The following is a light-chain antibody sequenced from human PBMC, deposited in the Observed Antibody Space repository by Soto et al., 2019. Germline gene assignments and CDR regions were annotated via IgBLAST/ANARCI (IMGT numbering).Light chain of an antibody. Sequence: DIVLTQSPATLSVSPGERATLSCRTSQSVGRNLAWYQQKPGQAPRLLIYGASNRATGIPDRFSGSGSGTDFTLTISRLEPEDFAVYYCQQYGSSGTFGQGTKVDIK. CDR2: GAS. V-gene: IGKV3-20*01. CDR3: QQYGSSGT. CDR1: QSVGRN. J-gene: IGKJ1*01.